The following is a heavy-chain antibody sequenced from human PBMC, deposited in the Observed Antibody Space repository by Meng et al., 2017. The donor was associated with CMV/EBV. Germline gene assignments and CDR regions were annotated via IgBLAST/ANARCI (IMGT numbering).Heavy chain of an antibody. V-gene: IGHV4-59*01. CDR1: GGSISSYY. CDR2: IYYSGST. Sequence: GSLRLSCTVSGGSISSYYWSWIRQPPGKGLEWIGYIYYSGSTNYNPSLKRRVTISVDTSKNQFSLKLSSVTAADTAVYYCARDKDGDGYNIGNGMDVWGQGTTVTVSS. D-gene: IGHD5-24*01. CDR3: ARDKDGDGYNIGNGMDV. J-gene: IGHJ6*02.